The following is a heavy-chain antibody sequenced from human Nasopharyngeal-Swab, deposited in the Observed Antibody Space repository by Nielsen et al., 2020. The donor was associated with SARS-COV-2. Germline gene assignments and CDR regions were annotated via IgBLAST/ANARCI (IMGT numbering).Heavy chain of an antibody. CDR3: ARGPFGYYDSSGYPHGAFDI. CDR1: GGTFSSYA. J-gene: IGHJ3*02. CDR2: IITIFGTA. D-gene: IGHD3-22*01. Sequence: SVKVSCKASGGTFSSYAISWVRQAPGQGLEWMGGIITIFGTANYAQKFRGRVTITADESTSTAYMELSSLRSEDTAVYYCARGPFGYYDSSGYPHGAFDIWGQGTMVTVSS. V-gene: IGHV1-69*13.